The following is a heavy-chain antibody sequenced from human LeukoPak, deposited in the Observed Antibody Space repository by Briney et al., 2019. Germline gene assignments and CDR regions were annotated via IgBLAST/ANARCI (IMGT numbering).Heavy chain of an antibody. CDR3: ARDGRLQRDLWFDP. CDR2: IYYSGST. V-gene: IGHV4-59*01. Sequence: PSETLSLTCTVSGGSMNNYYWSWLRQSPGKGLEWIGYIYYSGSTDYNPSLTSRVTISIDTSKNEFSLKLRSVTAADTAVYYCARDGRLQRDLWFDPWGLGTLVTVSS. J-gene: IGHJ5*02. D-gene: IGHD3-3*01. CDR1: GGSMNNYY.